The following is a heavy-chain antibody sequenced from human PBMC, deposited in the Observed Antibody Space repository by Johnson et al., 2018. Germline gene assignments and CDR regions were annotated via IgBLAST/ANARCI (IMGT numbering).Heavy chain of an antibody. CDR2: ITWNSGRV. CDR1: GFKFDDYA. V-gene: IGHV3-9*01. Sequence: VQLVESGGGLVQPGRSLKLSCVASGFKFDDYAMYWVRQPPGKGLEWVSGITWNSGRVGFADSVEGRFTISRDNAKNSLYLQMNSLTIEDTAFYYCAKDNFGSGSPIEYWGQGTVVTVSS. CDR3: AKDNFGSGSPIEY. J-gene: IGHJ4*02. D-gene: IGHD3-10*01.